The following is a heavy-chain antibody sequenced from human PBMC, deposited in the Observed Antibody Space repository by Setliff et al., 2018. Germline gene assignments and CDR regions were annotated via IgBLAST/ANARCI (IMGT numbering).Heavy chain of an antibody. CDR1: GGTFSRYA. V-gene: IGHV1-69*13. D-gene: IGHD1-7*01. J-gene: IGHJ4*02. CDR3: ARLPHTPNWNYRREVFDY. CDR2: IIPIFGTA. Sequence: SVKVSCKASGGTFSRYAISWVRQAPGQGLEWMGGIIPIFGTANYAQKFQGRVTITADESTSTVYMELSSLRSEDTAVYYCARLPHTPNWNYRREVFDYWGQGTLVTSPQ.